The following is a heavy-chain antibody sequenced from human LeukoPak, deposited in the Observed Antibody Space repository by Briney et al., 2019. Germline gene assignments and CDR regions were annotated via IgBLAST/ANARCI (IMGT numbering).Heavy chain of an antibody. V-gene: IGHV4-61*01. CDR1: GGSLSSGSYY. CDR2: IYYSGSA. D-gene: IGHD5-18*01. CDR3: ASLEDTAMDHYFDY. Sequence: PSETLSLTCTVSGGSLSSGSYYWSWIRQPPGKGLEWIGYIYYSGSANYNPSLKSRVTISVDTSKNQFSLKMSSVTAADTAVYYCASLEDTAMDHYFDYWGQGTLVTVSS. J-gene: IGHJ4*02.